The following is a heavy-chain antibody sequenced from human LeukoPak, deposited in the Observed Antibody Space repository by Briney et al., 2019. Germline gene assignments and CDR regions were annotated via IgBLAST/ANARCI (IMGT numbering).Heavy chain of an antibody. V-gene: IGHV1-2*02. Sequence: ASVKVSCKASGYTFTGYYMHWVRQAPGQGLEWMGWINPNSGGTNYAQKFQCRVTMTRDTSISTAYMELSRLRSDDTAVYYCARDLRAYSSGCDYWGQGTLVTVSS. CDR1: GYTFTGYY. J-gene: IGHJ4*02. D-gene: IGHD6-19*01. CDR3: ARDLRAYSSGCDY. CDR2: INPNSGGT.